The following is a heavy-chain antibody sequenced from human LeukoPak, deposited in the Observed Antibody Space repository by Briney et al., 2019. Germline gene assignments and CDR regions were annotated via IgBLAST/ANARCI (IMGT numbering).Heavy chain of an antibody. CDR2: IRSKAYGGTT. CDR3: TRERDYYDSSGYYYVRYFQH. V-gene: IGHV3-49*04. Sequence: GGSLRLSCTASGFTFGVYAMSWVRQAPGKGREWVGFIRSKAYGGTTEYAASVKGRFTISRDDSKSIAYLQMNSLKTEDTTVYYCTRERDYYDSSGYYYVRYFQHWGQGTLVTVSS. D-gene: IGHD3-22*01. J-gene: IGHJ1*01. CDR1: GFTFGVYA.